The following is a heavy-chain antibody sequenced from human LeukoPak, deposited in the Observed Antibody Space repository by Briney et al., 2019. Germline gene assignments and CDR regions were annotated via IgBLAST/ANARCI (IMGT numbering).Heavy chain of an antibody. J-gene: IGHJ6*03. CDR2: IKQDGSEK. CDR3: ARHFWDVDTAMAALLTHYYYYMDV. V-gene: IGHV3-7*01. CDR1: GFTFSNYG. Sequence: PGGSLRLSCAASGFTFSNYGMHWVRQAPGKGLEWVANIKQDGSEKYYVDSVKGRFTISRDNAKNSLYLQMNSLRAEDTAVYYCARHFWDVDTAMAALLTHYYYYMDVWGKGTTVTISS. D-gene: IGHD5-18*01.